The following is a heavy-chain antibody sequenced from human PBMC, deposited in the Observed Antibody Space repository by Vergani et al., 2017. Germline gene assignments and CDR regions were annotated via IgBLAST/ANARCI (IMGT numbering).Heavy chain of an antibody. V-gene: IGHV3-30*02. CDR2: IGKDGINT. J-gene: IGHJ6*02. CDR1: GFTFSTFG. D-gene: IGHD5-12*01. Sequence: QVQLVESAGGVVQPGGSLRLSCAASGFTFSTFGMHWIRQAPGKGLEWLAYIGKDGINTRNRDAVKGRVTVSRDNSKNTLYLQMNSLSAGDTAVYYCAKADPRNSGYDYLYYYHAMDVWGQGTTVTVSS. CDR3: AKADPRNSGYDYLYYYHAMDV.